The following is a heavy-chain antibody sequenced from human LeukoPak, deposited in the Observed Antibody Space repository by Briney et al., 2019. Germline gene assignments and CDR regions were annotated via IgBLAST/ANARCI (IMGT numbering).Heavy chain of an antibody. D-gene: IGHD3-16*01. CDR1: GFTFSGYG. V-gene: IGHV3-30*18. CDR3: AKDRGARSGAFDI. J-gene: IGHJ3*02. CDR2: ISYDGSNK. Sequence: GGSLRLSCAASGFTFSGYGMHWVRQAPGKGLEWVAVISYDGSNKYYADSVKGRFTISRDNSKNTLYLQMNSLRAEDTAVYYCAKDRGARSGAFDIWGQGTMVTVSS.